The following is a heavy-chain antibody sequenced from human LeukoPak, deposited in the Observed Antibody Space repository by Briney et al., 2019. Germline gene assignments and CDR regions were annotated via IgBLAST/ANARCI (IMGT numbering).Heavy chain of an antibody. CDR2: ISSSSSYI. Sequence: PGGSLRLSCAASGFTFSSYSMNWVRQAPGKGLEWVSSISSSSSYIYYADSVKGRFTISRDNAKNSLYLQMNSLRAEDTAVYYCARGRRDSGSRYKRAFDIWGQGTMVTVSS. D-gene: IGHD3-10*01. V-gene: IGHV3-21*01. J-gene: IGHJ3*02. CDR3: ARGRRDSGSRYKRAFDI. CDR1: GFTFSSYS.